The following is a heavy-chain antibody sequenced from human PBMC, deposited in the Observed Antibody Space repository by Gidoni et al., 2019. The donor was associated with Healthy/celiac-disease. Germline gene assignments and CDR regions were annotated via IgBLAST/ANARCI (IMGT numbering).Heavy chain of an antibody. CDR1: GFTFSSYS. CDR3: ARDRGGDGLPPDIVVVPAANGFDY. CDR2: ISSSSSYI. D-gene: IGHD2-2*01. Sequence: EVQLVESGGGLVKPGGSLRLSCAASGFTFSSYSMHWVRQDPGKGLEWVSSISSSSSYIYYADSVKGRFTISRDNAKNSLYLQMNSLRAEDTAVYYCARDRGGDGLPPDIVVVPAANGFDYWGQGTLVTVSS. V-gene: IGHV3-21*01. J-gene: IGHJ4*02.